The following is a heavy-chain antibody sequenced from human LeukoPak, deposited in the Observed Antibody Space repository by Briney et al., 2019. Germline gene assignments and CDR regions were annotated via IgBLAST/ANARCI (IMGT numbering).Heavy chain of an antibody. D-gene: IGHD2-15*01. CDR1: GGTFSSYA. CDR3: ARGIREFERGDSHHDY. J-gene: IGHJ4*02. CDR2: ISSYTGNT. V-gene: IGHV1-18*01. Sequence: ASVKVSCKASGGTFSSYAISWVRQAPGQGLEWMGWISSYTGNTNYAQKLQGRVTMTTDTSTSTAYMELRSLRSDDTAVYYCARGIREFERGDSHHDYWGQGTLVTVSS.